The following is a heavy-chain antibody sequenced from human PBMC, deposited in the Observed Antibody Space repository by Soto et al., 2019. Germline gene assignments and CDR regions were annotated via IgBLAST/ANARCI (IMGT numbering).Heavy chain of an antibody. Sequence: VKAFSKVPGYTFTNYVVTWVRQTPGQGLEWMGWINVYNENRGYAQGFQGRVTMTTATSTTTAYLELRGLTSGDTAVYYWARVIAAPGKIYEGVGGQYFEYWG. D-gene: IGHD6-13*01. CDR2: INVYNENR. CDR3: ARVIAAPGKIYEGVGGQYFEY. V-gene: IGHV1-18*04. J-gene: IGHJ4*01. CDR1: GYTFTNYV.